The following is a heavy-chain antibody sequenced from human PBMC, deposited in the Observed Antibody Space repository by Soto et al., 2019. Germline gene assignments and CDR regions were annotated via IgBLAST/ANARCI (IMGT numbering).Heavy chain of an antibody. J-gene: IGHJ6*02. Sequence: AGGSLRLSCAASGFTFSSNAMHWVRQAPGKGLEWVAVLSYDGSNKYYADSVKGRFTISRDNSKNTLYLQMDSLRTEDTALYYCARDXESGSSQYYYYFYGMDVWGQGTTVTVSS. V-gene: IGHV3-30-3*01. D-gene: IGHD1-26*01. CDR2: LSYDGSNK. CDR3: ARDXESGSSQYYYYFYGMDV. CDR1: GFTFSSNA.